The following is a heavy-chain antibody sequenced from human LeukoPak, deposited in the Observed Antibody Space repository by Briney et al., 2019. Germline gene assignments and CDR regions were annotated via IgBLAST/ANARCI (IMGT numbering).Heavy chain of an antibody. J-gene: IGHJ4*02. CDR1: GFTFSSYA. CDR2: ISGGGGTT. V-gene: IGHV3-23*01. D-gene: IGHD3-9*01. CDR3: AKFNDIWAGYFDY. Sequence: GGSLRLSCAASGFTFSSYAMSWVRQSPGKGLEWVSAISGGGGTTYYAYDTDSVRGRFTISRDNTKNTLYLQMNSLRTEDTAVCFCAKFNDIWAGYFDYWGQGTLVTVSS.